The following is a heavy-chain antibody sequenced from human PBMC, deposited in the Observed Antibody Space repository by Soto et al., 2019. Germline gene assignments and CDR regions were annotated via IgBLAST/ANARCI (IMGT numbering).Heavy chain of an antibody. CDR3: ARQDGDGLYYFDY. D-gene: IGHD4-17*01. V-gene: IGHV5-51*01. CDR2: IYPGDSDT. Sequence: GESLKISCEGSGYTFSIYWIAWVRQMPGKGLQWMEVIYPGDSDTRYSPSFQGQVTISVDKSINTAYLQWSSLRASDTAMYYCARQDGDGLYYFDYWGQGTPVTVSS. J-gene: IGHJ4*02. CDR1: GYTFSIYW.